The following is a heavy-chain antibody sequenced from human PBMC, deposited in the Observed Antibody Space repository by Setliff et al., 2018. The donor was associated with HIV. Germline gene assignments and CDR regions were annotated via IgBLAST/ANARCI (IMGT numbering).Heavy chain of an antibody. J-gene: IGHJ3*01. CDR1: SGYMSGHF. V-gene: IGHV4-59*11. CDR2: IYLGETT. CDR3: ARDPSQYLDFLFDPQPFNV. Sequence: SETLSLTCTVSSGYMSGHFWTWIRQTPGEGLEWIGNIYLGETTNYNPSLKSRATISLDTSKRQFSLHLTSVTAADTAIYYCARDPSQYLDFLFDPQPFNVLGHGTMVTVSS. D-gene: IGHD3-9*01.